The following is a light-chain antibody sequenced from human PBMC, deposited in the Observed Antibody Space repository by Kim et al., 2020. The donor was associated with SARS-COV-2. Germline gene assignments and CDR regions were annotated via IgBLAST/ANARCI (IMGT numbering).Light chain of an antibody. CDR1: QSDLNSSNNKNY. Sequence: ATINCKSSQSDLNSSNNKNYLAWYQQKAGQPPKLLIYWASTRESGVPDRFSGSGSGTDFTLTISTLQAEDVAVYYCHQSYGFPPTFGQGTKVDIK. V-gene: IGKV4-1*01. CDR2: WAS. CDR3: HQSYGFPPT. J-gene: IGKJ1*01.